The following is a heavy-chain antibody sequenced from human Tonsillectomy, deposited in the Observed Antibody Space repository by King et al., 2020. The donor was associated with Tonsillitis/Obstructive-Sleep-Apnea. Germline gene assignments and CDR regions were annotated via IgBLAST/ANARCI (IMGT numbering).Heavy chain of an antibody. CDR2: IYYSGST. D-gene: IGHD3-22*01. Sequence: QLQLQESGPGLVKPSETLSLTCTVSGGSISNYFWSWIRQPPGKGLEWIGYIYYSGSTNYNPSLKSRVTISVDTSKNQFSLKLSSVTAADTAVYYCARSNPLCHTSGYHYDNGFDPWGQGTLVTVSS. V-gene: IGHV4-59*08. CDR3: ARSNPLCHTSGYHYDNGFDP. CDR1: GGSISNYF. J-gene: IGHJ5*02.